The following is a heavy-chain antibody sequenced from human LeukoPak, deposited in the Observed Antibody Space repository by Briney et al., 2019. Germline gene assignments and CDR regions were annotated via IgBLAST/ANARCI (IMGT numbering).Heavy chain of an antibody. CDR2: INSDGSST. CDR3: ARDRVGAPQGDFDY. CDR1: GFTFSIHW. V-gene: IGHV3-74*01. Sequence: GGSLRLSCAASGFTFSIHWMHWVRQAPGKGLVWVSRINSDGSSTSYADSVKGRFTISRDNSKNTLYLQMNSLRAEDTAVYYCARDRVGAPQGDFDYWGQGTLVTVSS. D-gene: IGHD1-26*01. J-gene: IGHJ4*02.